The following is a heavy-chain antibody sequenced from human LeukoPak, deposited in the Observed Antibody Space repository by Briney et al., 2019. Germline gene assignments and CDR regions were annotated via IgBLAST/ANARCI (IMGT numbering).Heavy chain of an antibody. J-gene: IGHJ4*02. CDR2: IYTSGST. Sequence: SETLSLTCTVSGGSISSYYWSWIRQPPGKGLEWIGYIYTSGSTNYNPSLKSRVTMSVDTSKNQFSLKLSSVTAADTAVYYCARDKTGTLDYWGQGTLVTVSS. CDR1: GGSISSYY. V-gene: IGHV4-4*08. D-gene: IGHD1-7*01. CDR3: ARDKTGTLDY.